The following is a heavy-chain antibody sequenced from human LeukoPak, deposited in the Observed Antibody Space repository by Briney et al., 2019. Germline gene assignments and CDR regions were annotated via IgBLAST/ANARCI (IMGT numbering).Heavy chain of an antibody. V-gene: IGHV1-3*01. CDR3: GRDRGGTGDFDY. Sequence: ASVKVSCKPAGYSFTGYAMNWGRQAPGERVEWMGWINDGNGNTKYSRKFQGRVTITRDTYASTACMELSSLRSEDAAVYYCGRDRGGTGDFDYWGQGTPVTVSS. CDR1: GYSFTGYA. CDR2: INDGNGNT. D-gene: IGHD2-15*01. J-gene: IGHJ4*02.